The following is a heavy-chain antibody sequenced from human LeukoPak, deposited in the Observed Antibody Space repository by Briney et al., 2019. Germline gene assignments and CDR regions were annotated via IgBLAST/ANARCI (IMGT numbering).Heavy chain of an antibody. V-gene: IGHV3-7*01. D-gene: IGHD6-19*01. CDR2: IKQDGSKE. J-gene: IGHJ3*02. CDR3: ARDHSPSMYGSVWYDAFDI. Sequence: GGSLRLSCVGTGFSFSNYWMTWVRQVPGKGLEWVANIKQDGSKENYVDSVKGRFTMSRDNAKRSLYLKMNNLRAEDTALYYCARDHSPSMYGSVWYDAFDIWGQGTMVTVSS. CDR1: GFSFSNYW.